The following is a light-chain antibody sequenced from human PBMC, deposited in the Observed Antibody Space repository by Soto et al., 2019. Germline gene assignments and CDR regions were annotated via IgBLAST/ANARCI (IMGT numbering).Light chain of an antibody. CDR1: SSNIGSNT. Sequence: QSVLTQPPSASGTPGQRVTISCSGSSSNIGSNTVNWYQQLPGTAPKLLIYSNNQRPSGVPDRFSGSKSGPSASLAISGLQSEDEADYYCAAWDDSLNGHAVFGGGTKLTVL. J-gene: IGLJ7*01. CDR3: AAWDDSLNGHAV. V-gene: IGLV1-44*01. CDR2: SNN.